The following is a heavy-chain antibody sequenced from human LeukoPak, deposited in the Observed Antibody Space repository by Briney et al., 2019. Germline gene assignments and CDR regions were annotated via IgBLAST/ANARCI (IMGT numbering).Heavy chain of an antibody. D-gene: IGHD6-13*01. V-gene: IGHV1-2*06. CDR1: GYTFTDYY. CDR3: ARGGSAYSSSWYMSWFDP. CDR2: INAKSGDT. Sequence: AASVKVSCKASGYTFTDYYVHWVRQAPGQGLEWMGRINAKSGDTNAAQRFQGRVTMTTDTSTSTAYMELRSLRSDDTAVYYCARGGSAYSSSWYMSWFDPWGQGTLVTVSS. J-gene: IGHJ5*02.